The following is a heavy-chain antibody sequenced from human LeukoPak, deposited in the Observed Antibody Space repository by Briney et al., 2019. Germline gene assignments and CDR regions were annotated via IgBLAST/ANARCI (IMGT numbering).Heavy chain of an antibody. V-gene: IGHV3-74*01. J-gene: IGHJ4*02. CDR2: INNDGSST. CDR1: GFIFSDHW. D-gene: IGHD3-3*01. Sequence: GGSLRLSCAASGFIFSDHWMHWVRQAPGKGLVWLSRINNDGSSTIYADSVRGRFTFSRDNAENTLFLEMSSLRVEDTAVYYCVRERNNFWSGHHSIFDSWGQGTLVTVSS. CDR3: VRERNNFWSGHHSIFDS.